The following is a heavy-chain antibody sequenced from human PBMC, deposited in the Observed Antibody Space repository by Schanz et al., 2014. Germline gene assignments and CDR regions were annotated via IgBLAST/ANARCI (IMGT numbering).Heavy chain of an antibody. CDR3: AKDPHRDYGGKPQAFDI. D-gene: IGHD4-17*01. J-gene: IGHJ3*02. Sequence: QVQLVESGGGVVQPGGSLRLSCAASGFIFSSFGISWVRQTPGKGLEWVAHIRYNGRNQEYADSVKGRFTISRDNSKNTLYLQMNSLRAEDTALYYCAKDPHRDYGGKPQAFDIWGQGTMVTVSS. CDR1: GFIFSSFG. V-gene: IGHV3-30*02. CDR2: IRYNGRNQ.